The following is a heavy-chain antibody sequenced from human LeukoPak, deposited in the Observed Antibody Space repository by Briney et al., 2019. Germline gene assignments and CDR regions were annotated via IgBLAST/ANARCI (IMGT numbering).Heavy chain of an antibody. CDR2: IYYNGST. CDR3: ARHKMVRGIGYYYYMDV. V-gene: IGHV4-39*01. D-gene: IGHD3-10*01. CDR1: GGSISSSSYY. Sequence: PSETLSLTCTVSGGSISSSSYYWGWIRQPPGKGLEWIGSIYYNGSTYCNPSLKSRVIISVDTSKNQFSLKLSSVTAADTAVYYCARHKMVRGIGYYYYMDVWGKGTTVTISS. J-gene: IGHJ6*03.